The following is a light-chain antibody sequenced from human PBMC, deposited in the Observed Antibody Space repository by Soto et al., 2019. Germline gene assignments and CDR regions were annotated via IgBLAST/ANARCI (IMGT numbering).Light chain of an antibody. CDR3: QQYNGWPLT. Sequence: EIVMTQSPATLSASPGERATLSCRASQSVSSDLAWYQQKPGQAPRLLIYDISTRDTGIPTRFSGSGSGTEFTLTISSLQSEDFAVYYCQQYNGWPLTFGGGTKVEIK. CDR2: DIS. V-gene: IGKV3D-15*01. J-gene: IGKJ4*01. CDR1: QSVSSD.